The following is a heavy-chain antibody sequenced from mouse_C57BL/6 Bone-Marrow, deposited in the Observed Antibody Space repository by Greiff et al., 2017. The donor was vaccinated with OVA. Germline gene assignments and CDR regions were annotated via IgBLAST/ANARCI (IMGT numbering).Heavy chain of an antibody. Sequence: VQLQQSGAELVRPGTSVKMSCKASGYTFTNYWIGWAQQRPGHGLEWIGDIYPGGGYTNYNEKFKGKATLTADKSSSTAYMQFSSLTSEDSAIYYCARRDGYYPWFDYWGQGTLVTVSA. CDR3: ARRDGYYPWFDY. CDR1: GYTFTNYW. D-gene: IGHD2-3*01. CDR2: IYPGGGYT. V-gene: IGHV1-63*01. J-gene: IGHJ3*01.